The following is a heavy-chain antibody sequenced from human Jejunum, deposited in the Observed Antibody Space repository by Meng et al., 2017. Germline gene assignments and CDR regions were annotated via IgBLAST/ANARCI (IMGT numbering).Heavy chain of an antibody. V-gene: IGHV3-33*01. Sequence: VQLVESGGGVVQPGRSLRLSCAASGFTFSSYGMHWVRQAPGKGLEWVSLIRFDGSNKYYSESVKGRFTISRDNSKNTLYLQMNSLRAEDTAVYYCATTGEDGAGLDYWGQGTLVTVSS. CDR1: GFTFSSYG. D-gene: IGHD1-14*01. J-gene: IGHJ4*02. CDR3: ATTGEDGAGLDY. CDR2: IRFDGSNK.